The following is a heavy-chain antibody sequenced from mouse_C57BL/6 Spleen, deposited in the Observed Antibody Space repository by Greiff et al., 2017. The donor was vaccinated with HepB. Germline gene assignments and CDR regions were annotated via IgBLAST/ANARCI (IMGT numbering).Heavy chain of an antibody. CDR3: ARYYGSRGYAMDY. CDR1: GYAFSSYW. V-gene: IGHV1-80*01. D-gene: IGHD1-1*01. J-gene: IGHJ4*01. CDR2: LYPGDGDT. Sequence: VQLQQSGAELVKPGASVKISCKASGYAFSSYWMNWVKQRPGKGLEWIGQLYPGDGDTNYNGKFKGKAKLTADKSSSTAYMQLSSLTSEDSAVYFCARYYGSRGYAMDYWGQGTSVTVSS.